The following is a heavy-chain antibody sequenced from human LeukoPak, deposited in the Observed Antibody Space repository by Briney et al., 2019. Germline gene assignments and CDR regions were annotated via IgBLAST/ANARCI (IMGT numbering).Heavy chain of an antibody. CDR2: INHSGST. CDR3: ARGARAAAVGN. J-gene: IGHJ4*02. D-gene: IGHD6-13*01. Sequence: SETLSLTCAVSGGSFRGYFWSWIRHPPGKGRECSGEINHSGSTNYNPSLKSRVTIRGDTSKNQFSLTLRPVIGADTAVYYCARGARAAAVGNWGQGTLVTVSS. CDR1: GGSFRGYF. V-gene: IGHV4-34*01.